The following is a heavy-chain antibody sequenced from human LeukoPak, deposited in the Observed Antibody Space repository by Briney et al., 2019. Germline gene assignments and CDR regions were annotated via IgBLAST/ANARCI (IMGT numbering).Heavy chain of an antibody. D-gene: IGHD3-10*01. Sequence: GGSLRLSCAASGFTFSNYAMSWVRQAPGKGLEWVARIKTKSDGGITDYAAAVKGRFTISRDDSKNTLSLRMNSLKTEDTAMYYCATYMVRGGDPRYWGQGTLVTVSS. CDR1: GFTFSNYA. V-gene: IGHV3-15*01. CDR3: ATYMVRGGDPRY. CDR2: IKTKSDGGIT. J-gene: IGHJ4*02.